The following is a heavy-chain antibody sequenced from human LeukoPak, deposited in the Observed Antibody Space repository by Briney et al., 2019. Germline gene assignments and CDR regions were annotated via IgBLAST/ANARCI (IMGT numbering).Heavy chain of an antibody. Sequence: PGGPLRLSCAASGFTFSSYWMSWVRQAPGKGLEWVANIKQDGSGKYYVDSVKGRFTISRDNAKNSLHLQMNSLRAEDTAVYYCARVLEGKGKHWFDPWGQGTLVTVSS. CDR1: GFTFSSYW. J-gene: IGHJ5*02. V-gene: IGHV3-7*01. CDR2: IKQDGSGK. CDR3: ARVLEGKGKHWFDP. D-gene: IGHD3-3*01.